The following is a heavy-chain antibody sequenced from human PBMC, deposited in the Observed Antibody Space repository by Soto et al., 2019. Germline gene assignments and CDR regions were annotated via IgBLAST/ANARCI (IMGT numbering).Heavy chain of an antibody. J-gene: IGHJ5*02. CDR3: ARALAYYESGEHIVDRFDP. V-gene: IGHV4-34*01. CDR1: GGTFGGYY. Sequence: LSLTCGVRGGTFGGYYWSWIRQDPGKGLEWLGEINISGETNYNPSLKSRVTLSIDTEKDQFSLTVPSVTAAYHCVYYFARALAYYESGEHIVDRFDPWGPGILVTVSS. CDR2: INISGET. D-gene: IGHD2-15*01.